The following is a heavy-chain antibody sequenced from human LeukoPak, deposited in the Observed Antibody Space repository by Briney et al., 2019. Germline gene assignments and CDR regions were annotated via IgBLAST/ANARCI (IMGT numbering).Heavy chain of an antibody. V-gene: IGHV3-7*02. J-gene: IGHJ4*02. CDR2: INQDGSEK. CDR1: GFTFSNSG. CDR3: ANNRASLDY. Sequence: GGSLRLSCAASGFTFSNSGMSWVRQAPGKGLECVANINQDGSEKNCVDSVKGRFTISRDNAKNSLYLQMNSLRAEDTAVYYCANNRASLDYWGQGTLVTVSS. D-gene: IGHD2/OR15-2a*01.